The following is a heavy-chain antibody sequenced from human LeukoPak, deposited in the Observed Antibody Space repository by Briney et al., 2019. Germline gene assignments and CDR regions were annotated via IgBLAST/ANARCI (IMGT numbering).Heavy chain of an antibody. CDR3: ARGPIPYCSGGSCYFSWFDP. D-gene: IGHD2-15*01. CDR1: GFTFSSYA. CDR2: IPYDGSNK. J-gene: IGHJ5*02. Sequence: PGGSLRLSCAASGFTFSSYAMHWVRQAPGKGLEWVAVIPYDGSNKHYADSVKGRFTISRDNSKNTLYLQMNSLRAEDTAVYYCARGPIPYCSGGSCYFSWFDPWGQGTLVTVSS. V-gene: IGHV3-30-3*01.